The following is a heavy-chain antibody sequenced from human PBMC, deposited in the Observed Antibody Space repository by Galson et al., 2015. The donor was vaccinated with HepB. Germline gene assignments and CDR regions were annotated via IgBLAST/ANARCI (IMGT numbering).Heavy chain of an antibody. CDR1: GDSVSSNSAA. CDR2: TYYRSKWYN. V-gene: IGHV6-1*01. D-gene: IGHD3-10*01. J-gene: IGHJ4*02. CDR3: ARDSTVWFGELLYLDY. Sequence: CAISGDSVSSNSAAWNWIRQSPSRGLEWLGRTYYRSKWYNDYAVSVKSRITINPDTSKNQFSLQLNSVTPEDTAVYYCARDSTVWFGELLYLDYWGQGTLVTVSS.